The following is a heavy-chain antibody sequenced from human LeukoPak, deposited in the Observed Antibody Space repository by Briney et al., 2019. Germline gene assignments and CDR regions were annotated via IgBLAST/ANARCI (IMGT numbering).Heavy chain of an antibody. CDR3: ARAKGGGSGFFDY. CDR2: FYYSGTP. D-gene: IGHD3-22*01. J-gene: IGHJ4*02. Sequence: PSETLSLTCTVSDGSIRGYYWTWIRQPPGKGLEWIGYFYYSGTPNYNPSLKSRVAISLDTSKSQFSLKVNSVTAADTAVYYCARAKGGGSGFFDYWGQGTLVTVSS. CDR1: DGSIRGYY. V-gene: IGHV4-59*01.